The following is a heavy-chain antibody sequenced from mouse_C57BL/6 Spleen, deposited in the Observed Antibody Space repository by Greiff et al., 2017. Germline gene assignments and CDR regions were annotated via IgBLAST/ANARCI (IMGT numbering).Heavy chain of an antibody. CDR3: ARGYYGSSPYAMDD. CDR2: INPSSGYT. J-gene: IGHJ4*01. D-gene: IGHD1-1*01. CDR1: GYTFTSYW. V-gene: IGHV1-7*01. Sequence: QVQLQQSGAELAKPGASVKLSCKASGYTFTSYWMHWVKQRPGQGLEWIGYINPSSGYTKYIQKFKDKATLTADKAYSTAYMQLSSLTCEDSAVYDCARGYYGSSPYAMDDWGQGTSVTVSS.